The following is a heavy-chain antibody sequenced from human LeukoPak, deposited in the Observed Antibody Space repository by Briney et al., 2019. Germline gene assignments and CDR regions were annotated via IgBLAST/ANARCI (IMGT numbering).Heavy chain of an antibody. CDR1: GFTFSSYW. Sequence: PGGSLRLSCAASGFTFSSYWMHWVRQAPGKGLVWVSRINSDGSSTSYADSVKGRFTISRDNSKNTLYLQMNSLRVEDTAVYYCAKVTATPNYYYGMDVWGQGTTVTVSS. J-gene: IGHJ6*02. CDR3: AKVTATPNYYYGMDV. CDR2: INSDGSST. V-gene: IGHV3-74*01. D-gene: IGHD2-21*02.